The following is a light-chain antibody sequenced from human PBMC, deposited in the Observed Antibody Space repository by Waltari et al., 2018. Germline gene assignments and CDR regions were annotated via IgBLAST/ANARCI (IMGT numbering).Light chain of an antibody. Sequence: DIVMTQSPDSLAVSLGERATINGKSSQSVLYSSNNKNYLAWYQQKPGHPPKLLIYWASTRESGAPDRFSGSGSGTDSTLTISSLQAEDVAVYFCQQYYSTPPSFGPGTKVDIK. CDR2: WAS. CDR3: QQYYSTPPS. J-gene: IGKJ3*01. CDR1: QSVLYSSNNKNY. V-gene: IGKV4-1*01.